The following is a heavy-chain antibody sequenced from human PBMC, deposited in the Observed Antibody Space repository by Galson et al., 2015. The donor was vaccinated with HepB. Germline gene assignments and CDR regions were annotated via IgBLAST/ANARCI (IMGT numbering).Heavy chain of an antibody. CDR1: GSTFTTYG. V-gene: IGHV1-18*01. CDR2: ISTYNGNT. Sequence: SVKVSCKASGSTFTTYGINWVRQAPGQGLEWMGRISTYNGNTNYAQKFQGRVTMTSDTSTNTAYLELRSLRSDDGAVYYCARGGMATRGGPTFDYWGQGTLVTVSS. CDR3: ARGGMATRGGPTFDY. J-gene: IGHJ4*02. D-gene: IGHD3-16*01.